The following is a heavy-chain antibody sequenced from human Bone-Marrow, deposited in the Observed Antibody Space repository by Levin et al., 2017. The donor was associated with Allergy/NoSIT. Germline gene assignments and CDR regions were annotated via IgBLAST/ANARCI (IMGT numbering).Heavy chain of an antibody. V-gene: IGHV3-23*01. CDR3: ARHGWLDP. Sequence: GGSLRLSCAASGLTFLNYGMNWVRQAPGKGLEWVSAITGSGGTTYYADSVKGRFTISRDNSKNTLYLQMNNLRVEDTAVYYCARHGWLDPWGQGTLVTVSS. CDR2: ITGSGGTT. J-gene: IGHJ5*02. CDR1: GLTFLNYG.